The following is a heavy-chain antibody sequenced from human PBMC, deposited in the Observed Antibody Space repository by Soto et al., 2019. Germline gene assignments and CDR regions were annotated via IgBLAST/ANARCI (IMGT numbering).Heavy chain of an antibody. CDR2: IYQSGTT. D-gene: IGHD3-22*01. Sequence: PSETLSLACSVSGASVRSGSDYWTWIRQPPGKGLEWIGYIYQSGTTNYNASLKSRVTISIDTSKNQFFLKLSSVTAADTAVYYCARDSSGRHDYWGQGTLVTVSS. V-gene: IGHV4-61*01. CDR1: GASVRSGSDY. CDR3: ARDSSGRHDY. J-gene: IGHJ4*02.